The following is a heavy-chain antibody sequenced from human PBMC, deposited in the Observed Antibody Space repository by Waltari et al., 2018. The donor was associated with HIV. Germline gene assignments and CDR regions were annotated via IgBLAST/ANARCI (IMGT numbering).Heavy chain of an antibody. D-gene: IGHD3-10*01. CDR3: ARHRSPAMVRGVITLPYYFDY. J-gene: IGHJ4*02. V-gene: IGHV4-39*01. Sequence: QLQLQESGPGLVKPSETLSLTCTVSGGSISSSSYYWGWIRQPPGKGLEWIGSIYYSGSTYSNPSLKSRVTISVDTSKNQFSLKLSSVTAADTAVYYCARHRSPAMVRGVITLPYYFDYWGQGTLVTVSS. CDR1: GGSISSSSYY. CDR2: IYYSGST.